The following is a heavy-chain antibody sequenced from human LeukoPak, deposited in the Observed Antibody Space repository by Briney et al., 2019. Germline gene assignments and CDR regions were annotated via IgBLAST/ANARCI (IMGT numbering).Heavy chain of an antibody. CDR1: GYTFTRYY. CDR2: LYPSVGGT. CDR3: ARGNTAAGHFDY. D-gene: IGHD6-13*01. V-gene: IGHV1-46*01. J-gene: IGHJ4*02. Sequence: ASEKVSSKTSGYTFTRYYIQWGRQTPVQGVVRVGVLYPSVGGTNYAQKFQGTVTMTRDTPTSTAYTDPSSPRAENTALYYSARGNTAAGHFDYWGQGTLVTVSS.